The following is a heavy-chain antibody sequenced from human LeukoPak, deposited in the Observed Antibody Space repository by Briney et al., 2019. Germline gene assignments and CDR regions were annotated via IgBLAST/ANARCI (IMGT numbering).Heavy chain of an antibody. CDR1: GFTFSSYA. CDR3: AKDPSPLYCSSTSCSPYGMDV. D-gene: IGHD2-2*01. Sequence: GRPLRLSCAASGFTFSSYAMHWVRQAPGKGLEWVAVISYDGSNKYYADSVKGRFTISRDNSKNTLYLQMNSLRAEDTAVYYCAKDPSPLYCSSTSCSPYGMDVWGKGTTVTVSS. V-gene: IGHV3-30*18. J-gene: IGHJ6*04. CDR2: ISYDGSNK.